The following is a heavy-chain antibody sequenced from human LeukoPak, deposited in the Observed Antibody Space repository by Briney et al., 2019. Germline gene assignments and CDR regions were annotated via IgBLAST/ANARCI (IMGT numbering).Heavy chain of an antibody. CDR1: GFTFSSYE. CDR3: ARDPPYSSAWYDAFDI. CDR2: IGSSDSTI. Sequence: PGGSLRLSCAASGFTFSSYEMNWVRQAQGNGLEWVSYIGSSDSTIYYADSVKGRFTISRDNAKNTLYLQMNSLRAEDTAVYYCARDPPYSSAWYDAFDIWGQGTMVTVSS. J-gene: IGHJ3*02. V-gene: IGHV3-48*03. D-gene: IGHD6-19*01.